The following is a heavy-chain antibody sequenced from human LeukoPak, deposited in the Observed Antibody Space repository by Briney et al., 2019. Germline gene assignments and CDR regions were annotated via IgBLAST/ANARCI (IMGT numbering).Heavy chain of an antibody. V-gene: IGHV1-8*01. CDR3: AREGLDY. CDR1: GYTFTNYN. CDR2: MKPNSGNT. Sequence: ASVKVSCKASGYTFTNYNINWVRQATGQGLEWMGYMKPNSGNTGYAQKFQGRVTMTRNTSISTAYMELSSLRSEDTAEYYCAREGLDYRGQGTLVTVSS. J-gene: IGHJ4*02.